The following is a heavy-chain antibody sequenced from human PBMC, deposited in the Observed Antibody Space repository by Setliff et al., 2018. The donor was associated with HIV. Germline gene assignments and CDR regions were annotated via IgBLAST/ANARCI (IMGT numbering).Heavy chain of an antibody. Sequence: GGSLRLSCAASGFTFSNAWMSWVRQAPGKGLEWVGRIQSKTDGGATDYAAPVKGRFTISRDDSQNTIFLQMNSLRAEDTAVYYCAEPPRPSSWPQYYFDYCGQGTLVTVSS. CDR3: AEPPRPSSWPQYYFDY. CDR1: GFTFSNAW. J-gene: IGHJ4*02. V-gene: IGHV3-15*01. CDR2: IQSKTDGGAT. D-gene: IGHD6-13*01.